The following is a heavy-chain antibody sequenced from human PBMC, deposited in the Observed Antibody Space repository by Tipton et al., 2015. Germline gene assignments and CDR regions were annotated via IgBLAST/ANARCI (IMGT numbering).Heavy chain of an antibody. CDR1: GFTFSSYG. Sequence: SLRLSCAASGFTFSSYGMHWVRQAPGKGLEWVAGIDWNGGRTGYADSVKGRFIISRDNAQNSLFLQLNSLTAEDTAFYYCAREGSSWYFGVYWGQGTLVSVSS. V-gene: IGHV3-20*04. J-gene: IGHJ4*02. CDR3: AREGSSWYFGVY. CDR2: IDWNGGRT. D-gene: IGHD6-13*01.